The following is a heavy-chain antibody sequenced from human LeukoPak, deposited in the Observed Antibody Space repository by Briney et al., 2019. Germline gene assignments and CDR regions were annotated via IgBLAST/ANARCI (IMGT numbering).Heavy chain of an antibody. J-gene: IGHJ4*02. D-gene: IGHD3-22*01. CDR3: TTDPIRPSTSGYYGKFDN. V-gene: IGHV3-15*01. CDR2: IKSETNGGTT. CDR1: GFTFSNAW. Sequence: GGSLRLSCAASGFTFSNAWMSWVRQAPGKGLEWVGRIKSETNGGTTEYAAPVKGRFTISRDDSKNTLYLQMNSLKTEDTAVYYCTTDPIRPSTSGYYGKFDNWGQGTLVTVSS.